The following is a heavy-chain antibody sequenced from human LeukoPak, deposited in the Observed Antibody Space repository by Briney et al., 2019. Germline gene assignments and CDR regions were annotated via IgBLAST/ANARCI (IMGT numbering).Heavy chain of an antibody. CDR3: AKGPGGSAAMSFFDY. D-gene: IGHD2-2*01. Sequence: QAGGSLRLSCAASGFTFDDYAMHWVRQAPGKGLEWVSGISWNSGSIGYADSVKGRFTISRDNAKNSLYLQMNSLRAEDMALYYCAKGPGGSAAMSFFDYWGQGTLVTVSS. J-gene: IGHJ4*02. CDR1: GFTFDDYA. CDR2: ISWNSGSI. V-gene: IGHV3-9*03.